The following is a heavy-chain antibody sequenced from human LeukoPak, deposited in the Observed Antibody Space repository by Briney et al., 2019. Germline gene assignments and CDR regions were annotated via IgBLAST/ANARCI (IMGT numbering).Heavy chain of an antibody. D-gene: IGHD6-19*01. CDR2: ISYDGSNK. Sequence: GGSLRLSCAASGFTVSSNYMSWVRQAPGKGLEWVAVISYDGSNKYYADSVKGRFTISRDNSKNTLYLQMNSLRAEDTAVYYCAKGGKQWLVDYYYYGMDVWGQGTTVTDSS. J-gene: IGHJ6*02. CDR1: GFTVSSNY. CDR3: AKGGKQWLVDYYYYGMDV. V-gene: IGHV3-30*18.